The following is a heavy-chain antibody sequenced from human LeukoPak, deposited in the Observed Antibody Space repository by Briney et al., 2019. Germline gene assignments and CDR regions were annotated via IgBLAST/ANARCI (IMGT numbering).Heavy chain of an antibody. V-gene: IGHV4-39*01. CDR3: ARHSGYDYVLGY. CDR2: MYHSGSA. CDR1: GGSISSSSYY. Sequence: SETLSLTCTASGGSISSSSYYWGWIRQPPGKGLEWIGSMYHSGSAYYNPSLKSRVTISVDTSKNQFSLKLSSVTAADTAVYYCARHSGYDYVLGYWGQGTLVTVSS. J-gene: IGHJ4*02. D-gene: IGHD5-12*01.